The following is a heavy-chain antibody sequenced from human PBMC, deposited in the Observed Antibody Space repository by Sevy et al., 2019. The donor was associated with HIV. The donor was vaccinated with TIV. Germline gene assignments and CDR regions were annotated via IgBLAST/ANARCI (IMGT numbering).Heavy chain of an antibody. D-gene: IGHD3-10*01. Sequence: GESLKISCKGSGYSFTTYWIGWVRQTPGKGLEWMGIIQPGDSDTRYSPSFQGQVTISADKSISTAYLQWTSLKALDTAMYYCARRPGSSFDYWGQGSLVTVSS. CDR2: IQPGDSDT. J-gene: IGHJ4*02. CDR3: ARRPGSSFDY. CDR1: GYSFTTYW. V-gene: IGHV5-51*01.